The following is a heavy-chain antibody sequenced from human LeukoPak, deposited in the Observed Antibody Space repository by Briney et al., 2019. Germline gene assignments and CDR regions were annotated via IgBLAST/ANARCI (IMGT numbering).Heavy chain of an antibody. CDR3: ARHENVLGYCSGGSCYDDAFDI. Sequence: SETLSLTCTVSGASISDYYWSWIRQPPGKGLEWIGYIYYSGSTNYNPSLKSRVTISVDTSKNQFSLKLSSVTAADTAVYYCARHENVLGYCSGGSCYDDAFDIWGQGTMVTVSS. V-gene: IGHV4-59*08. D-gene: IGHD2-15*01. CDR2: IYYSGST. J-gene: IGHJ3*02. CDR1: GASISDYY.